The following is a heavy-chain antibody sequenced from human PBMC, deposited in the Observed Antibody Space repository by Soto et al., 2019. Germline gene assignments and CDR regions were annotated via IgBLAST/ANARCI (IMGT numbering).Heavy chain of an antibody. J-gene: IGHJ5*02. CDR3: AKGGVSTRNLDP. V-gene: IGHV3-23*01. Sequence: EEQLLESGGGLVQPGGSLRLSCAASGFTFSSYVMSWVRQAPEKGLEWVSVINTNGAVTYYADSVKGRFTLSRDNSKNTLYLQMNSLRDEDTAVYYCAKGGVSTRNLDPWGQGTLVTVSS. CDR2: INTNGAVT. CDR1: GFTFSSYV.